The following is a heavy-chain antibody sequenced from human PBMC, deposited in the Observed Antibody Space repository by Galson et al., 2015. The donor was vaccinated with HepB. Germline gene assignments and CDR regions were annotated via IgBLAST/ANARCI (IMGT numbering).Heavy chain of an antibody. CDR3: TRDENGDDVIIPPAIPFDV. J-gene: IGHJ4*02. CDR2: INSDGRST. Sequence: SLRLSCAASGFTFSNYWMHWVRQAPGKGLVWVSRINSDGRSTNYADSVKGRFTISRDNAKNTLYLQMNNLRAEDTAVYFCTRDENGDDVIIPPAIPFDVWGQGTPVTVSS. CDR1: GFTFSNYW. V-gene: IGHV3-74*01. D-gene: IGHD2-2*02.